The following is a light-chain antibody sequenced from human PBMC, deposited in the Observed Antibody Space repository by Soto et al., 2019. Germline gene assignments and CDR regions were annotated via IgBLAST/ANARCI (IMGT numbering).Light chain of an antibody. CDR2: EAS. CDR3: QRYAGN. V-gene: IGKV1-5*01. CDR1: QSISSW. J-gene: IGKJ2*01. Sequence: DIQMTQSPSTLSASVGDRVTITCRASQSISSWLDWYQQKPGKAPKVLIYEASSLESGVPPRFSGSGSGTVFTLTIGSQQPDDFATYFCQRYAGNFGQGTKVEIK.